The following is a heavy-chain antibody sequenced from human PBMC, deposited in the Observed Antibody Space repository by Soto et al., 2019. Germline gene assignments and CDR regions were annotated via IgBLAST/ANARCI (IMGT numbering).Heavy chain of an antibody. V-gene: IGHV4-34*01. CDR1: GGSFSGYH. CDR2: INHSGST. J-gene: IGHJ6*02. Sequence: QVQLQQWGAGLLKPSETLSLTCAVYGGSFSGYHWSWIRQPPGKGLEWIGEINHSGSTNYNPSLKSRVTISVDTSKNQFSLKLSSVTAADTAVYYCARGLIVVVPAASYYYYGMDVWGQGTTVTVSS. D-gene: IGHD2-2*01. CDR3: ARGLIVVVPAASYYYYGMDV.